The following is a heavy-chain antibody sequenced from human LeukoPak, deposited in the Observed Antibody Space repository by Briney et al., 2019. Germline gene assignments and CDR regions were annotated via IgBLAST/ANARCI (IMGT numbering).Heavy chain of an antibody. CDR1: GGSISSGGYY. Sequence: SLTLSLTCTVSGGSISSGGYYWSWIRQHPGKGLEWIGYIYYSGSTYYNPSLKSRVTISVDTSKNQFSLKLSSVTAADTAVYYCARSPSRGCMPRCVYFDYWGQGTLVTASS. CDR3: ARSPSRGCMPRCVYFDY. D-gene: IGHD2-8*01. CDR2: IYYSGST. V-gene: IGHV4-31*03. J-gene: IGHJ4*02.